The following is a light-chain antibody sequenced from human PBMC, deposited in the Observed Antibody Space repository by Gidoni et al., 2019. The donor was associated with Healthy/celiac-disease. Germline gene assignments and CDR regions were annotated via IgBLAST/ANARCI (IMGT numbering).Light chain of an antibody. CDR2: EVS. V-gene: IGLV2-14*01. Sequence: QSALTQPASVSGSPGQSITISCTGTSSVVGGYNYVSWYRQHPGKAPKLMIYEVSNRPSGVSNRFSGSKSGNTASLTISGLQAEDEADYYCSSYTSSSTGVFGGGTKLTVL. CDR3: SSYTSSSTGV. CDR1: SSVVGGYNY. J-gene: IGLJ3*02.